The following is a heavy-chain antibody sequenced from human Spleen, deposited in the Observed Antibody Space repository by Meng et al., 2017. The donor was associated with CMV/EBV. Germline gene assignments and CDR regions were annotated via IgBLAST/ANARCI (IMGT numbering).Heavy chain of an antibody. V-gene: IGHV3-30*14. CDR2: ISYDGSNM. CDR1: EFVFSRYA. J-gene: IGHJ4*02. CDR3: ARVNTHLWYTFDY. Sequence: GESLKISCGVSEFVFSRYAMHWVRQAPGKGLEWVAVISYDGSNMYYADSVKGRFTISRDNSKNTLYLQMTSLRAEDTAIYYCARVNTHLWYTFDYWGQGTLVTVSS. D-gene: IGHD3-10*01.